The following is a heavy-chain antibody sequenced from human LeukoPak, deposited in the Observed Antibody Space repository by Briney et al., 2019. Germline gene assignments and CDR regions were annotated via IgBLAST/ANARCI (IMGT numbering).Heavy chain of an antibody. Sequence: PGGSLRLSCAASGFTVSSNYMSWARQAPGKGLEWVSFIYSDGSTYYADSVKGRFTISRDNSKNMLHLQMNSLRAEDTAVYYCARDAGDDSSGFYRDYWGQGALVTVSS. V-gene: IGHV3-66*01. D-gene: IGHD3-22*01. CDR3: ARDAGDDSSGFYRDY. CDR1: GFTVSSNY. J-gene: IGHJ4*02. CDR2: IYSDGST.